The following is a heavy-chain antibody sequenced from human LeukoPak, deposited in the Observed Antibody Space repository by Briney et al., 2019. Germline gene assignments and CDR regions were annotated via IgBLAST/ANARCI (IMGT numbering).Heavy chain of an antibody. CDR3: AREVVEYQLLSLFDY. J-gene: IGHJ4*02. CDR2: IYYSGST. V-gene: IGHV4-30-4*08. CDR1: GGSISSGDYY. Sequence: SETLSLTCTVSGGSISSGDYYWSWIRQPPGEGLEWIGYIYYSGSTYYNPSLKSRVTISVDTSKNQFSLKLSSVTAADTAVYHCAREVVEYQLLSLFDYWGQGTLVTVSS. D-gene: IGHD2-15*01.